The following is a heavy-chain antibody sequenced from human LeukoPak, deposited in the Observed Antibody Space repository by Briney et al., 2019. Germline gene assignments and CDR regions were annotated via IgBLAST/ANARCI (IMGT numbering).Heavy chain of an antibody. V-gene: IGHV3-7*01. Sequence: GRSLRVSCAASGFTFSDYWMTWVRQAPGKGPHWVANIKQDGSEKYYVDSVRGRFTISRDNAKNSLFLQMNSLRVEDTAVYYCARRGGSSSRRSPIDYWGQGTLVTVSS. J-gene: IGHJ4*02. CDR2: IKQDGSEK. D-gene: IGHD6-6*01. CDR1: GFTFSDYW. CDR3: ARRGGSSSRRSPIDY.